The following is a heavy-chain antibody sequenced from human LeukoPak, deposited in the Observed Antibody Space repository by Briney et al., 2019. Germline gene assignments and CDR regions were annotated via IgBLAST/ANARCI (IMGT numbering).Heavy chain of an antibody. CDR3: ARTENGYSSGWYGGGLVDY. CDR1: GYTFTSYG. Sequence: ASVKVSCKASGYTFTSYGISWVRQAPGQGLEWMGWISAYNGNTNYAQKFQGRVTMTRDTSISTAYMELSRLRSDDTAVYYCARTENGYSSGWYGGGLVDYWGQGTLVTVSS. CDR2: ISAYNGNT. J-gene: IGHJ4*02. D-gene: IGHD6-19*01. V-gene: IGHV1-18*01.